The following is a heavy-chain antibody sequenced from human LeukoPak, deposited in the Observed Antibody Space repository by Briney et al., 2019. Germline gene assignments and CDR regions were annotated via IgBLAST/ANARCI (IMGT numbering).Heavy chain of an antibody. CDR1: GGSISSSSYY. Sequence: PSETLSLTCTVSGGSISSSSYYWGWIRQPPGKGLEWIGSIYYSGSTYCNPSLKSRVTISVDTSKNQFSLKLSSVTAADTAVYYCASFPKYYYDSSGRRAFDIWGQGTMVTVSS. CDR3: ASFPKYYYDSSGRRAFDI. D-gene: IGHD3-22*01. J-gene: IGHJ3*02. CDR2: IYYSGST. V-gene: IGHV4-39*01.